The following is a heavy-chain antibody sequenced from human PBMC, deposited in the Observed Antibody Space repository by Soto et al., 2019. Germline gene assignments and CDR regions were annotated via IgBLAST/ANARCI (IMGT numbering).Heavy chain of an antibody. CDR3: ARGVGATADYYCYYRDV. CDR1: GYTFTSYY. J-gene: IGHJ6*03. D-gene: IGHD1-26*01. CDR2: INPSGGST. Sequence: ASVKISCKASGYTFTSYYMHWVRQAPGQGLEWMGIINPSGGSTSYAQKFQGRVTMTRDTSTSTVYMELSSLRSEDTAVYDCARGVGATADYYCYYRDVWGKGTTVTVAS. V-gene: IGHV1-46*01.